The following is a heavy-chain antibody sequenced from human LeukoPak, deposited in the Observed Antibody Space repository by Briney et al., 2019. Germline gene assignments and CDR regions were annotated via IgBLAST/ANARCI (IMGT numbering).Heavy chain of an antibody. V-gene: IGHV4-34*01. D-gene: IGHD3-3*01. CDR1: GGPFSGYY. J-gene: IGHJ6*03. CDR2: INHSGST. CDR3: ARVYYDFWSGSQYYMDV. Sequence: SETLSLTCAVYGGPFSGYYWSWIRQPPGKGLEWIGEINHSGSTNYNPSLKSRVTISVDTSKNQFSLKLSSVTAADTAVYYCARVYYDFWSGSQYYMDVWGKGTTVTVSS.